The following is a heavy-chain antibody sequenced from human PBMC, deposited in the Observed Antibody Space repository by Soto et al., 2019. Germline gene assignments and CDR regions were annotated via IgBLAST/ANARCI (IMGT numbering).Heavy chain of an antibody. CDR3: AAATTWNFHFPY. CDR1: GFTVSRHG. J-gene: IGHJ4*02. V-gene: IGHV3-33*01. Sequence: ESGGGVVQPGGSLRLSCAASGFTVSRHGMHWVRQAPGKGLEWVAVIWYDGSNRYYADSVKGRFTISKDNSKNTLYLEMNTLRPDDTAIYYCAAATTWNFHFPYWGQGTQVTVSS. D-gene: IGHD1-7*01. CDR2: IWYDGSNR.